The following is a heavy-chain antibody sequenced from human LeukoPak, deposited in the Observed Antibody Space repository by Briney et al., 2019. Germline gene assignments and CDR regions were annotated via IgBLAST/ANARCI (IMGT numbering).Heavy chain of an antibody. J-gene: IGHJ4*02. CDR1: GYTFTRHH. Sequence: ASVKVSCKASGYTFTRHHINWVRQAPGQGLEWMGWVSPYNGDTNYAQNLQDRVTMSTDTSTSTAYMELRSLRSDDTAVYYCARVAAMVRPYFDSWGQGTLVTVSS. V-gene: IGHV1-18*04. CDR3: ARVAAMVRPYFDS. D-gene: IGHD5-18*01. CDR2: VSPYNGDT.